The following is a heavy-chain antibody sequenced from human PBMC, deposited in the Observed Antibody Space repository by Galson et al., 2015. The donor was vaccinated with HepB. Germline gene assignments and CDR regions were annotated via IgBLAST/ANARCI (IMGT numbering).Heavy chain of an antibody. CDR2: IIPIFGTA. D-gene: IGHD6-19*01. CDR1: GGTFSSYA. V-gene: IGHV1-69*13. Sequence: SVKVSCKASGGTFSSYAISWVRQAPGQGLEWMGGIIPIFGTANYAQKFQGRVTITADESTSTAYMELSSLRSEDTAVYYCATAGTGDPNWFDPWGQGTLVTVSS. J-gene: IGHJ5*02. CDR3: ATAGTGDPNWFDP.